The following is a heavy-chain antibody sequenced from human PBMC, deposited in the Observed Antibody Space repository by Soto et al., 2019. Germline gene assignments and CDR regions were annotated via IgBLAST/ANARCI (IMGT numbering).Heavy chain of an antibody. CDR1: GFTFSSHG. Sequence: QVQLVESGGGVVQPGRSLRLSCAASGFTFSSHGMHWVRQAPGKGLEWVAVIWYDGSEKYYADSVKGRFTISRDNSRSTLSLQMNSLRLEDTAVYYCARWGDSKRRDSWGQGTLVTVSS. D-gene: IGHD2-21*02. V-gene: IGHV3-33*01. CDR3: ARWGDSKRRDS. J-gene: IGHJ4*02. CDR2: IWYDGSEK.